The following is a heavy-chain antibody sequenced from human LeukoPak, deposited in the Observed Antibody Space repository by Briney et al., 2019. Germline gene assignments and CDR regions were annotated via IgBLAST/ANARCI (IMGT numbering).Heavy chain of an antibody. Sequence: SVKVSCKASGYTFTSYAISWVRQAPGQGLEWMGGIIPIFGTANYAQKFQGRVTITADESTSTAYMELSSLRSEDTAVYYCARGGLWFGELFDPNFDYWGQGTLVTVSS. CDR2: IIPIFGTA. V-gene: IGHV1-69*13. CDR1: GYTFTSYA. D-gene: IGHD3-10*01. J-gene: IGHJ4*02. CDR3: ARGGLWFGELFDPNFDY.